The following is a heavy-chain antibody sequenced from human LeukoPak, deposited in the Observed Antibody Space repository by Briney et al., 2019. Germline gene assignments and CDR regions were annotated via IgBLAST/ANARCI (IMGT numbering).Heavy chain of an antibody. CDR1: GYTFTGYY. Sequence: GASVKVSCKTSGYTFTGYYMHWVRQAPGQGLEWMGWINPNSGGTNYAQKFQGRVTMTRDTSISTAYMELSRLRSDDTAVYYCARVDYYSSGWHRWFDPWGQGTLVTVSS. CDR2: INPNSGGT. V-gene: IGHV1-2*02. J-gene: IGHJ5*02. CDR3: ARVDYYSSGWHRWFDP. D-gene: IGHD6-19*01.